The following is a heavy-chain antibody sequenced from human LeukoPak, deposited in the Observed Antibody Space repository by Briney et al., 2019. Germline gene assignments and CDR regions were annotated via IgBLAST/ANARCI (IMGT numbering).Heavy chain of an antibody. Sequence: PSETLSLTCTVSGGSISSYYWSWIRQPPGKGLEWIGYIYYSGSTSYNPSLKSRVTISVDTSKNQFSLKLSSVTAADTAVYYCARLPWGVVRNYYYYYGMDVWGQGTTVTVSS. CDR1: GGSISSYY. CDR2: IYYSGST. J-gene: IGHJ6*02. CDR3: ARLPWGVVRNYYYYYGMDV. V-gene: IGHV4-59*08. D-gene: IGHD2-15*01.